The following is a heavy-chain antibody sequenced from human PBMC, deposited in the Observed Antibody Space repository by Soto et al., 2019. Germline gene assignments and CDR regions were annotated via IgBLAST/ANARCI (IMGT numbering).Heavy chain of an antibody. CDR2: IIPILGIA. CDR3: ASPPGSDFWSGYYSY. V-gene: IGHV1-69*02. J-gene: IGHJ4*02. Sequence: ASVKVSCKASGGTFSSYTISWVRQAPGQGLEWMGRIIPILGIANYAQKFQGRVTITADKSTSTAYMELSSLRSEDTAVYYCASPPGSDFWSGYYSYWGQGTLVTAPQ. D-gene: IGHD3-3*01. CDR1: GGTFSSYT.